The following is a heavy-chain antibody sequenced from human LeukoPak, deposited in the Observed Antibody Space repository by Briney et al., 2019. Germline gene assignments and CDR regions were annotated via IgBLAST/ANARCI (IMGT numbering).Heavy chain of an antibody. CDR1: GYTFTSYG. V-gene: IGHV1-18*01. D-gene: IGHD3-10*01. CDR2: ISAYNGNT. J-gene: IGHJ4*02. CDR3: ARDRGVVDY. Sequence: ASVKVSCKASGYTFTSYGISWVRQAPGQGLEWMGWISAYNGNTNYAQKLQGRVTMTTDTSTSTADMEVRSQRADDTAVYYCARDRGVVDYWGQGTLVTVSS.